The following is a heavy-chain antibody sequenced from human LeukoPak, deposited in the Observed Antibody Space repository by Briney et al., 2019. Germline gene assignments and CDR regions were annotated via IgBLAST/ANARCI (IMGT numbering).Heavy chain of an antibody. CDR2: ISSSSSYI. CDR1: GFTFSSYS. V-gene: IGHV3-21*01. CDR3: SREGPRDGYNS. Sequence: GGSLRLSCAASGFTFSSYSMNWVRQAPGKGLEWVSSISSSSSYIYYADSVKGGFTISRDNAKNSLYLQMNSLRAEDTAVYDCSREGPRDGYNSWGQGTLVTVSS. D-gene: IGHD5-24*01. J-gene: IGHJ5*02.